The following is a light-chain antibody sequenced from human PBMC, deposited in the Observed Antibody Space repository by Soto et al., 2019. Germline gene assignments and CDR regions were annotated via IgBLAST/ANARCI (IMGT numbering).Light chain of an antibody. V-gene: IGKV3-15*01. J-gene: IGKJ1*01. CDR1: QSVSSN. Sequence: EIVMTQSPGTLSVSPGERATLSCRASQSVSSNLAWYQQKPGQAPRLLIYGASTRATDIPARFSGSGSRTEFTLTISSLQSEDLAVYYCQQFNDWPRTFGQGTRVEIK. CDR3: QQFNDWPRT. CDR2: GAS.